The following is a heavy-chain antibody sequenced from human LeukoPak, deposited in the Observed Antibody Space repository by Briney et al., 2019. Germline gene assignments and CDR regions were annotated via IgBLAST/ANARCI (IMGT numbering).Heavy chain of an antibody. J-gene: IGHJ1*01. CDR1: GVSFSRYY. Sequence: TAESLSLTCAVYGVSFSRYYGSWLCQPPGKGLEWFGEINHSGNTDYNPSLKRRVTISLDTSKHQLSLSLTSVPDADTDVYYCAGRRQRYSREWREGTVVRLS. D-gene: IGHD2-15*01. V-gene: IGHV4-34*01. CDR3: AGRRQRYSRE. CDR2: INHSGNT.